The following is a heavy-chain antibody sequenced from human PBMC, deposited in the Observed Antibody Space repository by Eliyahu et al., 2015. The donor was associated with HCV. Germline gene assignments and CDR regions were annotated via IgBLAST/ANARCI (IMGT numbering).Heavy chain of an antibody. V-gene: IGHV1-3*01. CDR2: INAGSGNT. J-gene: IGHJ4*02. CDR1: GYTFXSYA. CDR3: ARGSYEYIWGSSERFDY. Sequence: QVQVVQSGAEVKKPGASVKVSCKTSGYTFXSYAMHWVRQAPGQRLEWMGWINAGSGNTKYSQNFQGRVSFTRDTSANAAYMELSSLTSEDTATYYCARGSYEYIWGSSERFDYWGQGTLVTVSS. D-gene: IGHD3-16*01.